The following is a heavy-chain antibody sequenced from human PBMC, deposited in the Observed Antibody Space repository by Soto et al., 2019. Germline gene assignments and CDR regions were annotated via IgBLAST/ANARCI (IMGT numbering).Heavy chain of an antibody. CDR3: TRDSGIVLVPVNSMDV. Sequence: QVQLVESGGGVVQPGRSLRLSCAASGFIFSTYAMHWVRQAPGKGLEWVALISYDGGNEYYADSVKGRFTISRDDSENTLYLQMSGLRAEDTAVYYCTRDSGIVLVPVNSMDVWGQGTTVTVSS. CDR1: GFIFSTYA. V-gene: IGHV3-30-3*01. J-gene: IGHJ6*02. CDR2: ISYDGGNE. D-gene: IGHD2-2*01.